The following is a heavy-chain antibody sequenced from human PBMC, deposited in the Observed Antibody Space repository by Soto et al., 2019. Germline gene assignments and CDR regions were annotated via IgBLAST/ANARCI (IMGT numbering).Heavy chain of an antibody. D-gene: IGHD3-9*01. CDR3: ARVVGGYDILTGYYGWFDP. V-gene: IGHV3-7*03. Sequence: PGGSLRLSCAASGFTFSSYWMSWVRQAPGKGLEWVANIKQDGSEKYYVDSVKDRFTISRDNAKNSLYLQMNSLRAEDTAVYYCARVVGGYDILTGYYGWFDPWGQGTLVTVSS. CDR2: IKQDGSEK. J-gene: IGHJ5*02. CDR1: GFTFSSYW.